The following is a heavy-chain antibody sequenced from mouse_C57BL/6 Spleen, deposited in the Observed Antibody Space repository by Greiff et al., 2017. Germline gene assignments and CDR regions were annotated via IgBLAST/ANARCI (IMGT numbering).Heavy chain of an antibody. CDR2: IYWDDDK. J-gene: IGHJ4*01. CDR1: GFSLSTSGMG. D-gene: IGHD3-2*02. V-gene: IGHV8-12*01. Sequence: QVTLKESGPGILQSSQTLSLTCSFSGFSLSTSGMGVSWIRQPSGKGLEWLAHIYWDDDKRYNPSLKRRLTISKDTSRNQVFLKIANVDTADTATYYCARIGSPSSQANAMDYWGQGTSVTVSS. CDR3: ARIGSPSSQANAMDY.